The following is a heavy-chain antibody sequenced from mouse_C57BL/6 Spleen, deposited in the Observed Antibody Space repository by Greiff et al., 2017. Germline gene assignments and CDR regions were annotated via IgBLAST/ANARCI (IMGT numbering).Heavy chain of an antibody. CDR1: GYSFTGYY. D-gene: IGHD2-1*01. J-gene: IGHJ2*01. V-gene: IGHV1-42*01. CDR2: INPSTGGT. Sequence: VQLQQSGPELVKPGASVKISCKASGYSFTGYYMNWVKQSPEKSLEWIGEINPSTGGTTYNQKFKAKATLTVDKSSSTAYMQLKSLTSEDSAVYDCARLLYGNYFDYWGQGTTLTVSS. CDR3: ARLLYGNYFDY.